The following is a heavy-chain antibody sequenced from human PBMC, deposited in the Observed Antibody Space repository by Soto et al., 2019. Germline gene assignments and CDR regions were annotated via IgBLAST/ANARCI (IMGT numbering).Heavy chain of an antibody. J-gene: IGHJ4*02. CDR1: GGSISSYY. V-gene: IGHV4-59*01. Sequence: PWETLSLTCTVSGGSISSYYWSWIRQPPGKGLEWIGYIYYSGSTNYNPSLKSRATISVDTSKNQFSLKLSSVTAADTAVYYCARTPLDDYFDYWGQGTLVTVSS. CDR2: IYYSGST. CDR3: ARTPLDDYFDY.